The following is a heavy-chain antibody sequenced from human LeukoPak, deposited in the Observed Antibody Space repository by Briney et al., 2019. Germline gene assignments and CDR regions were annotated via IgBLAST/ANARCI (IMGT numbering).Heavy chain of an antibody. Sequence: PSETLSLTCAVYGGSFSGYHFSWIRQPPGKGLEWIGEINHSGSTNYNPSLKSRVTISVDTSKNQFSLKLSSVTAADTAVYYCARGVWAGSATWPDYWGQGTLVTVSS. J-gene: IGHJ4*02. CDR1: GGSFSGYH. V-gene: IGHV4-34*01. CDR2: INHSGST. CDR3: ARGVWAGSATWPDY. D-gene: IGHD2-15*01.